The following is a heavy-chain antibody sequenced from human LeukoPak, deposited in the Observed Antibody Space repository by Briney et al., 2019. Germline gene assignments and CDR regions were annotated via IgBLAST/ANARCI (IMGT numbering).Heavy chain of an antibody. CDR2: IYYSGST. J-gene: IGHJ5*02. D-gene: IGHD3-9*01. CDR3: ARGSLPGSYEILTGYTSNWFDP. CDR1: GGSISSYY. V-gene: IGHV4-59*08. Sequence: SETLSLTCTVSGGSISSYYWSWIRQPPGKGLEWIGYIYYSGSTNYNPSLKSRVTISVDTSKNQFSLKLSSVTAADTAVYYCARGSLPGSYEILTGYTSNWFDPGGQGTLVSVSS.